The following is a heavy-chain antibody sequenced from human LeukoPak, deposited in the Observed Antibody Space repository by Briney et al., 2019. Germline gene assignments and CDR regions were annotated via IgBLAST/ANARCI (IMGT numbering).Heavy chain of an antibody. CDR1: GGSISSYY. J-gene: IGHJ4*02. CDR2: IYYSGST. CDR3: ARRRYSSGWDY. D-gene: IGHD6-19*01. V-gene: IGHV4-59*08. Sequence: SETLSLTCTVAGGSISSYYWSWIRQPRGKGLEWIGYIYYSGSTNYNPSLKSRVTISVDTSKNQFSLKLSSVTAADTAVYYCARRRYSSGWDYWGQGTLVTVSS.